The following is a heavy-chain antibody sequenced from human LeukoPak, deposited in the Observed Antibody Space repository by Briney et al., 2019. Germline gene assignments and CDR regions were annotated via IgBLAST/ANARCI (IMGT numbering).Heavy chain of an antibody. V-gene: IGHV3-21*01. CDR2: ISSSSSYI. D-gene: IGHD3-22*01. Sequence: PGGSLRLSCAASGFTFSSYSMNWVRQAPGKGLEWVSSISSSSSYIYYADSVKGRFTISRDNSKNTLYLQMNSLRAEDTAVYYCARDIHYYDSSGAPGAFDIWGQGTMVTVSS. J-gene: IGHJ3*02. CDR1: GFTFSSYS. CDR3: ARDIHYYDSSGAPGAFDI.